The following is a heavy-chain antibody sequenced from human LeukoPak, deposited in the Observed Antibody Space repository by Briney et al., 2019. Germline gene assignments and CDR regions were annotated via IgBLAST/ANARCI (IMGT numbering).Heavy chain of an antibody. V-gene: IGHV1-2*02. CDR1: GYTFTGYY. D-gene: IGHD2-15*01. J-gene: IGHJ4*02. CDR3: ARDLYCSGGSCYPR. CDR2: INPNSGGT. Sequence: GASVKVSCKASGYTFTGYYMHWVRQAPGQGLEWMGWINPNSGGTNYAQKFQGRVTMTRATSISTAYMELSRLRSDDTAVYYCARDLYCSGGSCYPRWGQGTLVTVSS.